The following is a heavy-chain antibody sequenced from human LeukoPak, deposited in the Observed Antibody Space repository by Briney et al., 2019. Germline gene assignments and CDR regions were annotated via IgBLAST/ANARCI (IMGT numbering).Heavy chain of an antibody. CDR1: GSTFSGFS. Sequence: GGSLRLSCAASGSTFSGFSVSWVRQSPTKGLEWVANIKQDGSERYYVDSVKGRFTISRDNAKNSLSLQMNNLRVEDTAVYYCARAGSHWHYVYWGQGTVVTVSS. J-gene: IGHJ4*02. CDR2: IKQDGSER. CDR3: ARAGSHWHYVY. V-gene: IGHV3-7*01. D-gene: IGHD3-10*01.